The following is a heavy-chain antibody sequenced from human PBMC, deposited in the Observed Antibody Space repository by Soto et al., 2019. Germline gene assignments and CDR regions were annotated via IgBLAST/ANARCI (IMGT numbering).Heavy chain of an antibody. CDR1: GFTFSSYA. J-gene: IGHJ4*02. V-gene: IGHV3-23*01. D-gene: IGHD3-16*02. CDR2: ISGSGGST. CDR3: AKSIMITFGGVIVPFDY. Sequence: GGSLRLSCAASGFTFSSYAMSWVRQAPGKGLEWVSAISGSGGSTYYADSVKGRFTISRDNSKNTLYLQMNSLRAEDTAVYYCAKSIMITFGGVIVPFDYWGQGTLVTVSS.